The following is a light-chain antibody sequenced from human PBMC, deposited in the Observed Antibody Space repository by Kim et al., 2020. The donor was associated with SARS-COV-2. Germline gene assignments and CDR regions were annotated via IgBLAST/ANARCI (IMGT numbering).Light chain of an antibody. CDR3: QTWDSITVV. Sequence: SYELTQPPSVSVSPGQTASITCSGDKLGDKYACWYQQKPGQSPVLVLYEDSKRPSGIPERFSGPNSGNTATLTISGTQAMDEADYYCQTWDSITVVFGGG. J-gene: IGLJ2*01. CDR1: KLGDKY. CDR2: EDS. V-gene: IGLV3-1*01.